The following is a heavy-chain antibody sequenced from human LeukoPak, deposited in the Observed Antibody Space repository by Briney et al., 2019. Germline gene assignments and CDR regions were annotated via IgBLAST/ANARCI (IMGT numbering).Heavy chain of an antibody. Sequence: GGSLRLSCAASGFTFSDYAMTWVRQAPGKGLEWVSGISAGGSATYYADSVKGRFTISRGNSKNTLYLQMNSLRAEDTAIYYCASRPPGPWGRGTLVTVSS. CDR2: ISAGGSAT. CDR1: GFTFSDYA. D-gene: IGHD3-10*01. CDR3: ASRPPGP. J-gene: IGHJ5*02. V-gene: IGHV3-23*01.